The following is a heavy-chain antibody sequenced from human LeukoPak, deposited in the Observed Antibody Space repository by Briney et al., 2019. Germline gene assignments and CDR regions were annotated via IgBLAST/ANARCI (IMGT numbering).Heavy chain of an antibody. V-gene: IGHV3-53*01. CDR3: ARAVLYCSGGSCYHFDY. D-gene: IGHD2-15*01. CDR2: IYSGGST. Sequence: QSGGSLRLSCAASGFTVSSNYMSWVRQAPGKGLEWVSVIYSGGSTYYADSVKGRFTISRDNSKNTLYLQMNSLRAEDTAVYYCARAVLYCSGGSCYHFDYWGQGTLVTVSS. CDR1: GFTVSSNY. J-gene: IGHJ4*02.